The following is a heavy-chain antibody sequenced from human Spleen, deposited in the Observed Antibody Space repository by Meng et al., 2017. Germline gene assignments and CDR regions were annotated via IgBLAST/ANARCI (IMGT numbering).Heavy chain of an antibody. D-gene: IGHD2-2*01. CDR3: ARLYCTSTSCYGWFDP. V-gene: IGHV7-4-1*02. CDR1: GYTFTSYP. Sequence: QVQLVQAGSELKKPGASVKVSCKASGYTFTSYPMNWVRQAPGQGLEWMGWINTNTGNPTYAQGFTGRFVFSLDTSVSTAYLQISSLKAEDTAVYYCARLYCTSTSCYGWFDPWGQGTLVTVSS. CDR2: INTNTGNP. J-gene: IGHJ5*02.